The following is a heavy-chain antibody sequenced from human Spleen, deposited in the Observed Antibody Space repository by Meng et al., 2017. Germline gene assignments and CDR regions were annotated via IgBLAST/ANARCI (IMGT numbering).Heavy chain of an antibody. CDR2: IYHSGST. D-gene: IGHD2-8*02. CDR3: ARRPTGIDY. CDR1: GGSISSSNW. V-gene: IGHV4-4*02. Sequence: QVQLQESGPGLVMPSGTLSLTCAVSGGSISSSNWWSWVRQPPGKGLEWIGEIYHSGSTNYNPSLKSRVTISIDTSKNQFSLMLSSVTAADTAVYYCARRPTGIDYWGQGTLVTVSS. J-gene: IGHJ4*02.